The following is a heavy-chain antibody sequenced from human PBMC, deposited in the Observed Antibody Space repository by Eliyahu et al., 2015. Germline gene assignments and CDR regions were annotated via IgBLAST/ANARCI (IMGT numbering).Heavy chain of an antibody. J-gene: IGHJ2*01. D-gene: IGHD4-11*01. CDR2: MSYTLST. V-gene: IGHV4-39*01. CDR3: ARRAXTTLTYXYFDP. Sequence: WIGSMSYTLSTYVNPSLEGRVAISIDTSKNXLSLKLSSVTAADTAVYYCARRAXTTLTYXYFDPWGRGTLVTVSS.